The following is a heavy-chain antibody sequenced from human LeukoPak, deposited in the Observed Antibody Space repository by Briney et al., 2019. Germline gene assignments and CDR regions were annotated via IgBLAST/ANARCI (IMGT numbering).Heavy chain of an antibody. D-gene: IGHD3-22*01. V-gene: IGHV3-33*01. J-gene: IGHJ4*02. Sequence: PGGSLRLSCAASGFTFSSYGMHWVRQAPGKGLEWVAVIWYDGSDKYYADSVKGRFPISRDNSKNTLYLQMNSLRAEDTAVYYCARDDTYYYDSRQNKRSSYLDYWGQGTLVTVSS. CDR1: GFTFSSYG. CDR3: ARDDTYYYDSRQNKRSSYLDY. CDR2: IWYDGSDK.